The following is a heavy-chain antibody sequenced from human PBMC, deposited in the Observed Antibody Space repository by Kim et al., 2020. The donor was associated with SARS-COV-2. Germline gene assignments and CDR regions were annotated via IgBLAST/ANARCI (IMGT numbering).Heavy chain of an antibody. V-gene: IGHV1-3*01. CDR2: INAGNGNT. CDR1: GYTFTSYA. Sequence: ASVKVSCKASGYTFTSYAMHWVRQAPGQRLEWMGWINAGNGNTKYSQKFQGRVTITRDTSASTAYMELSSLRSEDTAVYYCARIPRPLIAAAGKDYYYYGMDVWGQGTTVTVSS. J-gene: IGHJ6*02. CDR3: ARIPRPLIAAAGKDYYYYGMDV. D-gene: IGHD6-13*01.